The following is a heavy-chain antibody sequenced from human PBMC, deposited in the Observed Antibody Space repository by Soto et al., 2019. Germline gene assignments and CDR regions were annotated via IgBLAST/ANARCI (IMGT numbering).Heavy chain of an antibody. CDR2: INHIGES. CDR1: GGSLTDYW. J-gene: IGHJ4*02. Sequence: QVHLQQWGTGLLKPSETLSLTCAVYGGSLTDYWWTWIRQTPGKGLEWIGEINHIGESNHNPSLKSXXTISLDTSRNQFSLKLTSVTVADTAVYYCARDFGAGAHFDHWGQGSLVTVSS. V-gene: IGHV4-34*01. D-gene: IGHD3-10*01. CDR3: ARDFGAGAHFDH.